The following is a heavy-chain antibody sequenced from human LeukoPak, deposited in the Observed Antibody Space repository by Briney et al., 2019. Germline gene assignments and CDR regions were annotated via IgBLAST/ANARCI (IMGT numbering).Heavy chain of an antibody. Sequence: GGSLRLSCAASGFTFSSYAMHWVRQAPGKGLEWVAVISYDGSNKYYADSVKGRFTISRDNSKNTLYLQMNSLRVEDTAVYYCARVLVGATLDYWGQGTLVTVSS. CDR1: GFTFSSYA. CDR2: ISYDGSNK. J-gene: IGHJ4*02. D-gene: IGHD1-26*01. CDR3: ARVLVGATLDY. V-gene: IGHV3-30-3*01.